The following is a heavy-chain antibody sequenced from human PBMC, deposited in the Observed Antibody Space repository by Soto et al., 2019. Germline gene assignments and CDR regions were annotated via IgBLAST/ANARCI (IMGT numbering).Heavy chain of an antibody. D-gene: IGHD3-3*01. CDR1: GGTFTGYA. Sequence: SVKVSVKASGGTFTGYAISWVRQAPGQGLEWMGWINPNSGGTNYAQKFQGRVTMTRDTSISTAYMELSRLRSDDTAVYYCARLLIDFWTDAFDIWGQGTMVTVSS. J-gene: IGHJ3*02. CDR3: ARLLIDFWTDAFDI. CDR2: INPNSGGT. V-gene: IGHV1-2*02.